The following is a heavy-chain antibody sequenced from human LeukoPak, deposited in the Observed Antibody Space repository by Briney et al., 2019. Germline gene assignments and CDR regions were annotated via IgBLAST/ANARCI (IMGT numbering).Heavy chain of an antibody. D-gene: IGHD3-3*01. CDR1: GGSFSGYY. Sequence: SETLSLTCAVYGGSFSGYYWSWIRQPPGKGLEWIGEINHSGSTNYNPSLKSRVTISVDTSKNQFSLKLSSVTAADTAVYYCARDEGERGYLNWFDPWGQGTLVTVSS. V-gene: IGHV4-34*01. J-gene: IGHJ5*02. CDR2: INHSGST. CDR3: ARDEGERGYLNWFDP.